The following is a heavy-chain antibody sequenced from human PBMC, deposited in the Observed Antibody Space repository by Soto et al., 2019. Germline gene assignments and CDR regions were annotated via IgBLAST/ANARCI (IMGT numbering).Heavy chain of an antibody. Sequence: GGSLRLSCAASGFTFTSYSMNWVRQAPGKGLEWVSSISTSGSYIDYADSVKGRFTISRDNAKNSLYLQMNSLRDEDTAVYYCARDQGFGELLDYHLDYWGQGTLVTVSS. J-gene: IGHJ4*02. CDR3: ARDQGFGELLDYHLDY. CDR2: ISTSGSYI. V-gene: IGHV3-21*01. D-gene: IGHD3-10*01. CDR1: GFTFTSYS.